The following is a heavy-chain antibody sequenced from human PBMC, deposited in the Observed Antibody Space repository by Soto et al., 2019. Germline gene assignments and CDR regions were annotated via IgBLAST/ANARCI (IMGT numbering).Heavy chain of an antibody. Sequence: ASGKVSCKASGYTFTTYTLHWVRQAPGQSLEWMGWVNTVNGNTRFSQKLQGRVAITRDTSASTAYMELSSLRSEDTAVYYCAREVYVEVTGYFDYRGQGTSVTVSS. J-gene: IGHJ4*02. CDR2: VNTVNGNT. V-gene: IGHV1-3*04. CDR3: AREVYVEVTGYFDY. CDR1: GYTFTTYT. D-gene: IGHD2-8*01.